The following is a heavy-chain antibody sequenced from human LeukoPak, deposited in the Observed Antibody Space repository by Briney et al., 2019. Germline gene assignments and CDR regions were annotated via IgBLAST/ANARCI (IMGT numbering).Heavy chain of an antibody. CDR2: IYHSGGT. CDR3: ARVGTYYRSLDS. J-gene: IGHJ4*02. V-gene: IGHV4-59*01. D-gene: IGHD3-10*01. CDR1: GGSINDAS. Sequence: SETLSVTCTVSGGSINDASWNWIRKPPGQGLEWIGYIYHSGGTNYNPSLKSRVTISLDTSKNQFSLKLSSVTAADTAVYYCARVGTYYRSLDSWGQGTLVTVSS.